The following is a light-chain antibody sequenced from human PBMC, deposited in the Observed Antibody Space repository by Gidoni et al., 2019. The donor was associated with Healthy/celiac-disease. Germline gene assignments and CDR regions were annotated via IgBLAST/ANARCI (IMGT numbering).Light chain of an antibody. Sequence: EIVLTQSPATLSLSPGERATLSCRARQSVSSYLAWYQQKPGQAPRLLIYHASNRATGIPARFSGSGSGTDFTLTISSLVPEDFAVYYCQQRSNWPLTFGGGTKVEIK. CDR3: QQRSNWPLT. CDR1: QSVSSY. J-gene: IGKJ4*01. CDR2: HAS. V-gene: IGKV3-11*01.